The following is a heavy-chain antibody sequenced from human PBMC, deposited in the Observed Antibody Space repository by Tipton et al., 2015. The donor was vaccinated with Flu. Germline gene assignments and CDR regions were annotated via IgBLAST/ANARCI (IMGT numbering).Heavy chain of an antibody. CDR3: VRAVGGSGGY. CDR1: GFTFSGYY. CDR2: ITSGGYDM. Sequence: SLRLSCAASGFTFSGYYMSWIRQAPGKGLEWVSYITSGGYDMYYADSVKGRFTISRDNAKNSVYLQMNSLRAEDTAVYYCVRAVGGSGGYWGQGILVTVSS. V-gene: IGHV3-11*04. D-gene: IGHD3-10*01. J-gene: IGHJ4*02.